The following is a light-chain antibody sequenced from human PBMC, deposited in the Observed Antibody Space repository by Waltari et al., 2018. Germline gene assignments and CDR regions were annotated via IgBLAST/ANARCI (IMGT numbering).Light chain of an antibody. Sequence: EIVLTQSPGTLSLSLGERATLSCRASQSVSRALAWYQQKPGQAPRLLIYGASTRATGIPDRFSGSGSGTDFSLTISRLEPEDFAVYYCQHYVRLPVAFGQGTKVEI. V-gene: IGKV3-20*01. CDR2: GAS. J-gene: IGKJ1*01. CDR1: QSVSRA. CDR3: QHYVRLPVA.